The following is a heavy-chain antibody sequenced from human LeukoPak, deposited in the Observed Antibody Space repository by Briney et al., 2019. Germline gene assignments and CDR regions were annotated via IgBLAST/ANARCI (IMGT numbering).Heavy chain of an antibody. J-gene: IGHJ6*03. Sequence: GGSLRLSCAASGFTFSDYYMSWIRQAPGKGLEWVSYISTSGSTIYYADSVKGRFTISRDNAKNSLYLQMNSLRAEDTAVYYCARDSVLRYFDWLFPYYMDVWGKGTTVTISS. CDR3: ARDSVLRYFDWLFPYYMDV. CDR2: ISTSGSTI. CDR1: GFTFSDYY. V-gene: IGHV3-11*01. D-gene: IGHD3-9*01.